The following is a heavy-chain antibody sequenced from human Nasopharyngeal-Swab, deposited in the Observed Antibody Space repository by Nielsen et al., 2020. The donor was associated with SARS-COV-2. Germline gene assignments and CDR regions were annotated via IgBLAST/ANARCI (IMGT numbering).Heavy chain of an antibody. Sequence: GESLKISCAASGFTFSSYAMSWVRQAPGKGLEWVSVIHSDPSNTYYVDSVKGRFTISSDNSKKTLFLQMDSLRVEDTAVYYYAKVRSWRLDAFDSWGQGTLVTVSS. CDR1: GFTFSSYA. V-gene: IGHV3-23*03. J-gene: IGHJ4*02. CDR3: AKVRSWRLDAFDS. CDR2: IHSDPSNT. D-gene: IGHD6-13*01.